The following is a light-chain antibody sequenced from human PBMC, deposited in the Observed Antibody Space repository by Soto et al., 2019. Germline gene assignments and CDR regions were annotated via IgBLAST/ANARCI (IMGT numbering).Light chain of an antibody. CDR1: SSNIGGNS. Sequence: QSALTQPPSVSAAPGQKVTISCSGSSSNIGGNSVSWYQQLPGTAPKLLIYDDNKRPSGIPDRFSGSKSGTSATLGITGFXTGDEADYYCGSWDSSLSAYVFGTGTKVTVL. CDR3: GSWDSSLSAYV. CDR2: DDN. V-gene: IGLV1-51*01. J-gene: IGLJ1*01.